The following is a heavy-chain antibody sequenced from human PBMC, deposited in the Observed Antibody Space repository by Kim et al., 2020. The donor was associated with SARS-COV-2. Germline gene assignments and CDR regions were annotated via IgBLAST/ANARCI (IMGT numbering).Heavy chain of an antibody. D-gene: IGHD6-13*01. J-gene: IGHJ6*02. CDR3: ARGPKINSSSWYRSYYYGMDV. CDR1: GGSFSGYY. V-gene: IGHV4-34*01. CDR2: INHSGST. Sequence: SETLSLTCAVYGGSFSGYYWSWIRQPPGKGLEWIGEINHSGSTNYNPSLKSRVTISVDTSKNQFSLKLSSVTAADTAVYYCARGPKINSSSWYRSYYYGMDVWGQGTTVTVSS.